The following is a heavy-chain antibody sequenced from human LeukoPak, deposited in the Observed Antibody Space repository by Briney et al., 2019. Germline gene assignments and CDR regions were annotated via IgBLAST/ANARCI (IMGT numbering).Heavy chain of an antibody. CDR2: ISGSGFTS. CDR3: AKLRYFDWLLIDY. CDR1: GFTFSNYA. J-gene: IGHJ4*02. Sequence: GGSLRLSCAASGFTFSNYAMSWVRQAPGKGLEWVSSISGSGFTSYYTDSVKGRFTISRDNSKNTLYLQMNSLRAEDTAVYYCAKLRYFDWLLIDYWGQGTLVTVSS. D-gene: IGHD3-9*01. V-gene: IGHV3-23*01.